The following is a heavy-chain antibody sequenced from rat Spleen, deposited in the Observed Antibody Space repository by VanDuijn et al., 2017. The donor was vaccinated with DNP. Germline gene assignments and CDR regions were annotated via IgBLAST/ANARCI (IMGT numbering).Heavy chain of an antibody. Sequence: EVQLVESGGDLVQPGRSLKLSCVAFGFTFNDYWMAWIRQVPGKGLEWVASITSSDGNTNYRDSVKGRFTISRDNAENTLYLQMTSLRSEDTAAYYCTRDLHFGYNYAFDYWGQGVLVSVSS. CDR1: GFTFNDYW. V-gene: IGHV5-31*01. CDR3: TRDLHFGYNYAFDY. D-gene: IGHD1-4*01. J-gene: IGHJ2*01. CDR2: ITSSDGNT.